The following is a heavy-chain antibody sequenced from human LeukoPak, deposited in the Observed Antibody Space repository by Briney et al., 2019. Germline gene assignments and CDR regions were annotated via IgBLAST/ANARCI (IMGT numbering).Heavy chain of an antibody. CDR2: IRYDGSNK. D-gene: IGHD2-15*01. V-gene: IGHV3-30*02. CDR3: AKGLVVVAATPLQFDY. J-gene: IGHJ4*02. Sequence: PGRSLRLSCAASGFTFSSYGMHWVRQAPGKGLEWVAFIRYDGSNKYYADSVKGRFTISRDNSKNTLYLQMNSLRAEDTAVYYCAKGLVVVAATPLQFDYWGQGTLVTVSS. CDR1: GFTFSSYG.